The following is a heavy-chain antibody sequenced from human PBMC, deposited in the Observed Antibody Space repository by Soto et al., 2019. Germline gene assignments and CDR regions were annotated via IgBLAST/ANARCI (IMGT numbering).Heavy chain of an antibody. Sequence: QVQLQESGPGLVKPSETLSLSCTVSGGSISSGGYYWTWIRQHPAKGLEWIGYINYSGSTYYNPSLKTRVTISVETSKNQFPLKRTSVPAADTAVYHCARGTVTTWVPLDYWGQGTLVTVSS. CDR2: INYSGST. J-gene: IGHJ4*02. D-gene: IGHD4-17*01. CDR3: ARGTVTTWVPLDY. CDR1: GGSISSGGYY. V-gene: IGHV4-31*03.